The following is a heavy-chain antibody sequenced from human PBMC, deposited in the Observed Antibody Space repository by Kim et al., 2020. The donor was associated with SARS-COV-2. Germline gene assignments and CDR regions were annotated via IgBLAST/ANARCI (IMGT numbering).Heavy chain of an antibody. D-gene: IGHD3-10*01. CDR3: ARGGWRFGELGYYFDY. Sequence: GGSLRLSCAASGFTFSSYAMSWVRQAPGKGLEWVSAISGSGGSTYYADSVKGRFTISRDNSKNTLYLQMNSLRAEDTAVYYCARGGWRFGELGYYFDYWGQGTLVTVSS. CDR1: GFTFSSYA. V-gene: IGHV3-23*01. CDR2: ISGSGGST. J-gene: IGHJ4*02.